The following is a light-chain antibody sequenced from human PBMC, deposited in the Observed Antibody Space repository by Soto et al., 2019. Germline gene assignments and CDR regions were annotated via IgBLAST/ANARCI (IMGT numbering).Light chain of an antibody. CDR1: QSTSSW. V-gene: IGKV1-5*03. CDR3: QQSYSQPWT. CDR2: KAS. J-gene: IGKJ1*01. Sequence: IPMTQSPATVFASLAITGTLTCRSSQSTSSWLAWYQQKPRKAPKLLIYKASTLKSGVPSRFSGSGSGTDFTLTISSLQPEDFATYYCQQSYSQPWTFGQGTKVDIK.